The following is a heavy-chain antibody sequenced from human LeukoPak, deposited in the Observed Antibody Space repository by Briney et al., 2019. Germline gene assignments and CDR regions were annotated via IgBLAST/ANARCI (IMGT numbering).Heavy chain of an antibody. CDR1: GFTFSSYE. D-gene: IGHD4-17*01. CDR3: ARDATTELGTVYMDV. CDR2: ISTSGSSI. V-gene: IGHV3-48*03. J-gene: IGHJ6*03. Sequence: GGSLRLSCAASGFTFSSYEMNWVRQAPGKGLEWLSHISTSGSSIHYADSGKGRFTISRDNAKNSLYLQMNSLRVEDTAVYYCARDATTELGTVYMDVWGKGTTVTISS.